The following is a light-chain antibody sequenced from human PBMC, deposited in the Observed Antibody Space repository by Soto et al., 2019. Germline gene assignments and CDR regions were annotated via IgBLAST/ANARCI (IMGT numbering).Light chain of an antibody. CDR3: QQYNSYSPT. J-gene: IGKJ2*01. Sequence: DIQMTQSPSTLSASIGDRVTITCRASESITGWVAWYQQKPGKAPKLLIYKVSNLGSGVPARISGSGSGTEYTLTITSLQPEDSANYFFQQYNSYSPTFGQGTRLEI. V-gene: IGKV1-5*03. CDR1: ESITGW. CDR2: KVS.